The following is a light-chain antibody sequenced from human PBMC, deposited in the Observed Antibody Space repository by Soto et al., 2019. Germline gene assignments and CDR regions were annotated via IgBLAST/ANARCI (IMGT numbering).Light chain of an antibody. J-gene: IGKJ2*01. V-gene: IGKV3-15*01. CDR3: QQYNNWPYT. CDR1: QSVSSN. Sequence: EIVMTQSPATLSVSPGERATLSCRASQSVSSNFAWYQQKPGQAPRLLIYGASTRATGIPARFSGSGSGTEFTLTISSLQSEDFAVYYSQQYNNWPYTFGQGTKLEIK. CDR2: GAS.